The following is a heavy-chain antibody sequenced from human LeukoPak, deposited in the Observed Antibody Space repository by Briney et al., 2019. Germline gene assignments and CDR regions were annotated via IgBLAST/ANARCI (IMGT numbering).Heavy chain of an antibody. D-gene: IGHD3-22*01. CDR2: ISWNGGSI. CDR1: GFTFDDYA. J-gene: IGHJ4*02. Sequence: GGPLRLSCEASGFTFDDYAMHWVRQAPGKGLEWVSGISWNGGSIGYADSVKGRFTISRDNAKKSLYLQMNSLRAEDTALYYCARGPDSSGYHFDYWGQGTPVTVSS. V-gene: IGHV3-9*01. CDR3: ARGPDSSGYHFDY.